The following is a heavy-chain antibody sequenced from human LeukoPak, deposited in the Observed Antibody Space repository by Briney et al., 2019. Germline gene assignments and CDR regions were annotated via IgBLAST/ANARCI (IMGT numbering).Heavy chain of an antibody. Sequence: SVKVSCKASGGTFRSYAISWVRQAPGQGLEWMGGIIPIFGTANYAQKFQGRVTITADESTSTAYMELSSLRSEDTAVYYCARAPSEWLRVDNWFDPWGQGTLVTVSS. J-gene: IGHJ5*02. V-gene: IGHV1-69*01. CDR2: IIPIFGTA. D-gene: IGHD5-12*01. CDR1: GGTFRSYA. CDR3: ARAPSEWLRVDNWFDP.